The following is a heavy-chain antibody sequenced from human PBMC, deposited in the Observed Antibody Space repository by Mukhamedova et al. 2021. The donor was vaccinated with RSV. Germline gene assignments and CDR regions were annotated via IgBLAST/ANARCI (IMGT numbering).Heavy chain of an antibody. CDR2: IYHSGTA. D-gene: IGHD1-26*01. J-gene: IGHJ5*02. CDR3: SRDGRGRHSLDA. Sequence: PGKGLEWIGEIYHSGTAHYSPSLKSRVTISVDKSKNQYSLKVTSVTAADTAMYYCSRDGRGRHSLDAWGQGTPVTVPS. V-gene: IGHV4-4*02.